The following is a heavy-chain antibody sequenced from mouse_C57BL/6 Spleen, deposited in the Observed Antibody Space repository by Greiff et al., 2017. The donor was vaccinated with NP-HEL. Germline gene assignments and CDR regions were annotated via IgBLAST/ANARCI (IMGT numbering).Heavy chain of an antibody. CDR1: GYTFTSYW. V-gene: IGHV1-50*01. D-gene: IGHD2-4*01. J-gene: IGHJ3*01. CDR2: IDPSDSYT. CDR3: ARVPLIYYDYGWFAY. Sequence: QVQLQQPGAELVKPGASVKLSCKASGYTFTSYWMQWVKQRPGQGLEWIGEIDPSDSYTNYNQKFKGKATLTVDTSSSTAYMQLSSLTSEDSAVYYCARVPLIYYDYGWFAYWGQGTLVTVSA.